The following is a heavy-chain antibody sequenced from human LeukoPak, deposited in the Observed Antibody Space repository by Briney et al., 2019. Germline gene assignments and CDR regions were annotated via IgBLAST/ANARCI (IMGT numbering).Heavy chain of an antibody. CDR3: ARLSISVCQGDYGCNWFDP. Sequence: SETLSLTCTVSGGSISSSSYYWGWIRQSPGKGLEWIGSFLYSGTTYYNPSLETRVTISVDTSKNQLSLKLTSVTAADTAVYYCARLSISVCQGDYGCNWFDPWGQGTLVTVSS. J-gene: IGHJ5*02. V-gene: IGHV4-39*01. CDR2: FLYSGTT. D-gene: IGHD4-17*01. CDR1: GGSISSSSYY.